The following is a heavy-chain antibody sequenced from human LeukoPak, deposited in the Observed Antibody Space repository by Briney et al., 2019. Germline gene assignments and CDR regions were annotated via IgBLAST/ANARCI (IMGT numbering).Heavy chain of an antibody. J-gene: IGHJ4*02. CDR1: GISFSGYF. Sequence: GGSLRLSCAASGISFSGYFMSWIRQAPGKGLEWVSYISSSSSTIYYADSVKGRFSIYRDNAKNSLYLQMDSLRDEDTAVYYCARDRSSGYYGSSDYWGQGTLVTVSS. V-gene: IGHV3-11*04. CDR2: ISSSSSTI. CDR3: ARDRSSGYYGSSDY. D-gene: IGHD3-22*01.